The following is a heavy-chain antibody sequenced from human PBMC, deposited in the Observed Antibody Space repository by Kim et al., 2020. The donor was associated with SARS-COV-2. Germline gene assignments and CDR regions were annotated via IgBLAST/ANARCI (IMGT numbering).Heavy chain of an antibody. CDR2: IYYSGST. D-gene: IGHD2-21*01. V-gene: IGHV4-31*03. CDR1: GGSISSGGYY. Sequence: SETLSLTCTVSGGSISSGGYYWSWIRQHPGKGLEWIGYIYYSGSTYYNPSLKSRVTISVDTSKNQFSLKLSSVTAADTAVYYCARDPLWWEGIWGQGTLVTVSS. J-gene: IGHJ4*02. CDR3: ARDPLWWEGI.